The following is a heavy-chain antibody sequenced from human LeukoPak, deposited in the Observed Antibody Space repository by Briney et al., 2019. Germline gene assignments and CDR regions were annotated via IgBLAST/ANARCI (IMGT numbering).Heavy chain of an antibody. V-gene: IGHV1-2*06. D-gene: IGHD3-22*01. CDR3: ARDLYHYESSGSRGTFDI. CDR2: INPNSGGT. CDR1: GYTFSDYY. Sequence: ASVKVSCKASGYTFSDYYIHWVRQAPGQGLEWMGRINPNSGGTNYAQKFQGRVTMTRDMSISTAYMELSRLRSDDTAVYYCARDLYHYESSGSRGTFDIWGQGTMVTVSS. J-gene: IGHJ3*02.